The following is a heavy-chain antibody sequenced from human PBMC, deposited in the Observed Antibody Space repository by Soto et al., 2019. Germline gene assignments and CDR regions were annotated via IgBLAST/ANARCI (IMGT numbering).Heavy chain of an antibody. CDR1: GFTFSSYA. J-gene: IGHJ3*01. CDR2: IAGVDI. CDR3: AKDHFKGNGIYDGFDV. D-gene: IGHD1-20*01. V-gene: IGHV3-23*01. Sequence: GGFLRLSCAASGFTFSSYAMSWVRQAPGKGLEWVSTIAGVDIFYADSVQGRFTISIDNSKNLLFLQMNSLTADDTATYYCAKDHFKGNGIYDGFDVWGQGTTVTVSS.